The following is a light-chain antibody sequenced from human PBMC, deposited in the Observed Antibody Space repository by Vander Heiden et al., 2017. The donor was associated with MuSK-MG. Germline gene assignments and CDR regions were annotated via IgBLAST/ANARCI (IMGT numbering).Light chain of an antibody. CDR3: QSYDSSLSGHVV. V-gene: IGLV1-40*01. CDR1: SSNIGAGYD. Sequence: QSVLTQPPPVSGAPGQRVPISCTGSSSNIGAGYDVHWYQQLPGTAPKLLIYGNSNRPSGVPDRFSGSKSGTSASLAITGLQAEDEADYYCQSYDSSLSGHVVFGGGTKLTVL. J-gene: IGLJ2*01. CDR2: GNS.